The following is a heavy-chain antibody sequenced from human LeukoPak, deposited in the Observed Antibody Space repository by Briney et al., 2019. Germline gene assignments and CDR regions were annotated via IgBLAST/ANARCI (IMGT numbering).Heavy chain of an antibody. J-gene: IGHJ4*02. D-gene: IGHD3-22*01. Sequence: GGSLRLSCSASGFTFSTYFMHWVRQAPGKGLEYVSAISSNGGSTYYADSVKGGFTISRDNSKNALYLQMSSLRAEDTAVYHYVKDDSYYYDSSGYPHWGQGTLVTVLS. V-gene: IGHV3-64D*09. CDR2: ISSNGGST. CDR1: GFTFSTYF. CDR3: VKDDSYYYDSSGYPH.